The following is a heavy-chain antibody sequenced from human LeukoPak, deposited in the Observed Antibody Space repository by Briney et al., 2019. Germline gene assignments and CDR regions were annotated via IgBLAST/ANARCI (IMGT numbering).Heavy chain of an antibody. CDR2: IYYSGST. CDR1: GGSISSGGYY. CDR3: ARAGYYYDSSGYGGEDHDAFDI. Sequence: SQTLSLTCTVSGGSISSGGYYWSWIRQHPGRGLEWIGYIYYSGSTYYNPSLKSRVTISVDTSKNQFSLKLSSVTAADTAVYYCARAGYYYDSSGYGGEDHDAFDIWGQGTMVTVSS. J-gene: IGHJ3*02. D-gene: IGHD3-22*01. V-gene: IGHV4-31*03.